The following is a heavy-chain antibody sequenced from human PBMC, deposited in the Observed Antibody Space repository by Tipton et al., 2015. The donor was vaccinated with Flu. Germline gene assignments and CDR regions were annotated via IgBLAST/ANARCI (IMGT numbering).Heavy chain of an antibody. D-gene: IGHD3-10*01. CDR2: FYYTGTT. J-gene: IGHJ6*02. CDR1: GGSISSYF. V-gene: IGHV4-59*12. CDR3: ARDHYSNPRALDV. Sequence: GLVKPSDTLSITCSVSGGSISSYFWTWIRQSPGKGLEWIGNFYYTGTTSYNPSLTSRVSISVDMSKNQFSLRLSSVTAADMAVDYCARDHYSNPRALDVWGLGTTFIVSS.